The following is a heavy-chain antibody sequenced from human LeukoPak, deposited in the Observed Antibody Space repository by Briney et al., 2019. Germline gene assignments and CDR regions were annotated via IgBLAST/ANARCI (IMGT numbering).Heavy chain of an antibody. CDR3: ARERLIRYDFWSGSTFDY. CDR1: GGSISSYY. J-gene: IGHJ4*02. CDR2: IYTSGST. D-gene: IGHD3-3*01. V-gene: IGHV4-4*07. Sequence: SETLSLTCTVSGGSISSYYWSWIRQPAGKGLEWIGRIYTSGSTNYNPSLKSRVTMSVDTSKNQFSLKLSSVTAADTAVYYCARERLIRYDFWSGSTFDYWGQGTLVTVSS.